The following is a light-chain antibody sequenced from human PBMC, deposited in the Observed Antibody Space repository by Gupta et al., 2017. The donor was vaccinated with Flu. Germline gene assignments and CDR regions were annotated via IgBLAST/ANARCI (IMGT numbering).Light chain of an antibody. CDR3: QQGNSLWT. CDR1: QSISTS. J-gene: IGKJ2*01. CDR2: KAS. Sequence: SPSTRSASVGDRVTSTCRASQSISTSLAWYQQKPGKPPKLLIYKASNLERGVPSRFSGSGSGTEFTLTINSLQPDDFATYYCQQGNSLWTFGQGTKVEIK. V-gene: IGKV1-5*03.